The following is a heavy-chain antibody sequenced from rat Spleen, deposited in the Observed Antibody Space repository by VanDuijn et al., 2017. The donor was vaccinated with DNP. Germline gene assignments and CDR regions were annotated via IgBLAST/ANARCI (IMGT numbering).Heavy chain of an antibody. CDR2: INYDGGRT. V-gene: IGHV5-22*01. CDR3: ARHVLPLRVWDY. D-gene: IGHD4-1*01. CDR1: GFTFSDYY. Sequence: EVQLVESGGGFVQPGRSLKLSCVASGFTFSDYYMAWVRQAPAKGLAWVAYINYDGGRTYYGDSVRGRFTISRDNAKSNLYLQMNSLRSDDMATYYCARHVLPLRVWDYWGQGVMVTVSS. J-gene: IGHJ2*01.